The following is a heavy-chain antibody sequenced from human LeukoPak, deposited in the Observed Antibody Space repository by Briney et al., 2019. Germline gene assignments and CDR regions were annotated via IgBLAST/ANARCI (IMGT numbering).Heavy chain of an antibody. CDR3: ARKTDSSAYAY. Sequence: SGGSLRLSCAASGFTFSSSAMSWVRQAPGKGLEWVSLISAGGGTTYYADSVKGRSTISRDNSKNTLFLQMNSLRAEDTAAYYCARKTDSSAYAYWGQGTLVTVSS. D-gene: IGHD3-22*01. CDR1: GFTFSSSA. CDR2: ISAGGGTT. J-gene: IGHJ4*02. V-gene: IGHV3-23*01.